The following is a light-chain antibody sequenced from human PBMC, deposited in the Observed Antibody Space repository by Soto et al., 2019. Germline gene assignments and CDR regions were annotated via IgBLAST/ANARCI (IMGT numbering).Light chain of an antibody. CDR3: QKYVDAPKT. V-gene: IGKV1-27*01. Sequence: DIQMTQSPSSLSASVGDRVTITCRASQDISRYLAWYQQKPGKVPKLLIYAASTLQSGVPSRFIGSGSGTDFTLTISSLQPEDAATYYCQKYVDAPKTFGQGTKLEIK. CDR2: AAS. CDR1: QDISRY. J-gene: IGKJ2*01.